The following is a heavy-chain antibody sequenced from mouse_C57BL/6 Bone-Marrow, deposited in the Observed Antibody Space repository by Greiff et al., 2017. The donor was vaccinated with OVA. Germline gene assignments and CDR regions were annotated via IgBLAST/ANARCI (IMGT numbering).Heavy chain of an antibody. D-gene: IGHD1-1*01. Sequence: QVQLQQSGAELVRPGTSVKMSCKASGYTFTNYWIGWAKQRPGHGLEWIGDIYPGGGYTNYNEKFKGKATLTADKSSSTAYMQFSSLTSEDSAIYYGARWTNYYGSSHWYFDVWGTGTTVTVSS. V-gene: IGHV1-63*01. J-gene: IGHJ1*03. CDR3: ARWTNYYGSSHWYFDV. CDR2: IYPGGGYT. CDR1: GYTFTNYW.